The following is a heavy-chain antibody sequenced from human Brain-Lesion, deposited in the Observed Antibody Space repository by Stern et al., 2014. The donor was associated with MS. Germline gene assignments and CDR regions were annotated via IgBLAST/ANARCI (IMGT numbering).Heavy chain of an antibody. CDR1: GDSLSSSTFY. J-gene: IGHJ4*02. CDR2: VYYSGNT. D-gene: IGHD5-18*01. Sequence: QVQLQESGPGLVKPSDTLSLTCSVSGDSLSSSTFYWGWIRQPPGKGPEWIGSVYYSGNTYYHPSLKSRVTISVATSKNQFSRRLPSVTAADTAVYYCARHQLGYGYAYLRYWGQGTLVTVSS. CDR3: ARHQLGYGYAYLRY. V-gene: IGHV4-39*01.